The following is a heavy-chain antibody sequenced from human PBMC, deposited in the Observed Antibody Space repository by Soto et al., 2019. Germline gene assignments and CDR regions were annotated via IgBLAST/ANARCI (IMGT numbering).Heavy chain of an antibody. CDR1: GFTFSSYA. D-gene: IGHD2-2*02. J-gene: IGHJ6*02. Sequence: GGSLRLSCAASGFTFSSYAMHWVHQAPGKGLEWVAVISYDGSNKYYADSVKGRFTISRDNSKNTLYLQMNSLRAEDTAVYYCARGEYCSSTSCYKDGMDVWGQGTTVTVSS. V-gene: IGHV3-30-3*01. CDR3: ARGEYCSSTSCYKDGMDV. CDR2: ISYDGSNK.